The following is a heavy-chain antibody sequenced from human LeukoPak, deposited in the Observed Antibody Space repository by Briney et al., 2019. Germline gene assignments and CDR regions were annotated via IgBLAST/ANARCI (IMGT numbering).Heavy chain of an antibody. D-gene: IGHD3-3*01. Sequence: GGSLRLSCAASGFTFSSYAMHWVRQAPGKGLEWVAVISYDGSNKYYADSVKGRFTISRDNSENTLYLQMNSLRAEDTAVYYCAGSRFGSHFDYWGQGTLVTVSS. CDR2: ISYDGSNK. V-gene: IGHV3-30-3*01. J-gene: IGHJ4*02. CDR1: GFTFSSYA. CDR3: AGSRFGSHFDY.